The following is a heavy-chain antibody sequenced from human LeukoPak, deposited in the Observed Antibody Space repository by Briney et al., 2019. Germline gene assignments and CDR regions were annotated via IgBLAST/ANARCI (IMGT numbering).Heavy chain of an antibody. D-gene: IGHD3-10*01. CDR2: FDPEDGET. V-gene: IGHV1-24*01. CDR1: GYTPTELS. CDR3: ATRPYYGSGSYPLSLGY. J-gene: IGHJ4*02. Sequence: ASVKVSCKVSGYTPTELSMHWVRQAPGKGLEWMGGFDPEDGETIYAQKFQGRVTMTEDTSTDTAYMELSSLRSEDTAVYYCATRPYYGSGSYPLSLGYWGQGTLVTVSS.